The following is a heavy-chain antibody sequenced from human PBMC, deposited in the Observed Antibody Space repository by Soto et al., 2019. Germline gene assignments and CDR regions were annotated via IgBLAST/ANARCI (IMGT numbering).Heavy chain of an antibody. J-gene: IGHJ5*02. CDR2: IHDSGST. CDR3: ARESAGSGKNNWFDP. CDR1: GASISTYY. Sequence: SETLSLTCTVSGASISTYYWSWVRQPPGKGLEWIGYIHDSGSTYYNPSLKSRVTMSLDTSRNQFFLQLNSVTAADTAVYYCARESAGSGKNNWFDPWGQGTLVT. V-gene: IGHV4-59*01. D-gene: IGHD3-10*01.